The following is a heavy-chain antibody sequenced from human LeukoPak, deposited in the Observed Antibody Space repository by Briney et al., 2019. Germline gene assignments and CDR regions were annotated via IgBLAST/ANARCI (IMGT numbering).Heavy chain of an antibody. CDR2: ISWNSGSI. V-gene: IGHV3-9*01. J-gene: IGHJ6*03. D-gene: IGHD3-3*01. CDR3: AKDWSSFSPYYMDV. Sequence: GGSLRLSFAASGFTFDDYAMHWVRQAPGKGLEWVSGISWNSGSIGYADSVKGRFTISRDNAKNSLYLQMNSLRAEDTALYYCAKDWSSFSPYYMDVWGKGTTVTVSS. CDR1: GFTFDDYA.